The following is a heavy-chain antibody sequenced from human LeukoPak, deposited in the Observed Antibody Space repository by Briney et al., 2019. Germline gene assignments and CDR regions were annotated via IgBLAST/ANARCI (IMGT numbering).Heavy chain of an antibody. V-gene: IGHV1-2*06. Sequence: ASVKVSCKASGYTFTGYYMHWVRQAPGQGLEWMGRINPNSGGTNYAQKFQGRVTMTRDTSISTAYMELSRLRSDDTAVYYCARDNYGDYERDWTDPWGRGTLVTVSS. CDR2: INPNSGGT. CDR3: ARDNYGDYERDWTDP. D-gene: IGHD4-17*01. J-gene: IGHJ5*02. CDR1: GYTFTGYY.